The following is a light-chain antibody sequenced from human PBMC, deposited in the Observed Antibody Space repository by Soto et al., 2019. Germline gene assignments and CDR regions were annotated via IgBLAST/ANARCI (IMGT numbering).Light chain of an antibody. Sequence: DIQLTQSPSFLSASVGDRVTVTCRSSQDISSYLAWYQQKPGKAPKILIYGASTLQSGVPPRFGGSGSGTSFTLTISSLQADDFATYYCQQHNSFSITFGQGTRLEIK. J-gene: IGKJ5*01. V-gene: IGKV1-9*01. CDR3: QQHNSFSIT. CDR1: QDISSY. CDR2: GAS.